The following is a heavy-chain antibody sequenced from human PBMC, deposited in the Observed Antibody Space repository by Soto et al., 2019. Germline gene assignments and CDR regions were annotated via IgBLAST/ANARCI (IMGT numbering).Heavy chain of an antibody. Sequence: LLQLGTLSLTCAVYGGSFSGYYWSWIRQPPGKGLEWIGEINHSGSTNYNPSLKSRVTISVDTSKNQFSLKLSSVTAADTAVYYCARGRRAILWFGELLPPYYYMDVWGKGTTVTVSS. J-gene: IGHJ6*03. CDR3: ARGRRAILWFGELLPPYYYMDV. CDR1: GGSFSGYY. V-gene: IGHV4-34*01. D-gene: IGHD3-10*01. CDR2: INHSGST.